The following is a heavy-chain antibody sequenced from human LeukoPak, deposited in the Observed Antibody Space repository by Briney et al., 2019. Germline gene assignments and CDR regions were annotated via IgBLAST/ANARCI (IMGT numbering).Heavy chain of an antibody. J-gene: IGHJ4*02. Sequence: GGSLRLSCAAPGVTFSSYEMNWVRQAPGKGLEWVSYISSSASTIYYADSVKGRFTISRDNAKNSLYLQMNSLRAEDTAVYYCARRRMTTVTNSPVDYWGQGTLVTVSS. CDR1: GVTFSSYE. CDR2: ISSSASTI. V-gene: IGHV3-48*03. D-gene: IGHD4-17*01. CDR3: ARRRMTTVTNSPVDY.